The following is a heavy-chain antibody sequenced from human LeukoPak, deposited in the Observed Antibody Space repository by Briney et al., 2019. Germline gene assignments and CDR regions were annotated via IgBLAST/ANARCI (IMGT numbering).Heavy chain of an antibody. J-gene: IGHJ4*02. Sequence: NPSETLSLTCTVSGYSISSGYYWGWIRQPPGKGLEWIGSIYHSGSTYYNPSLKSRVTISVDTSKNQFSLKLSSVTAADTAVYYCAKISGYDFQFDYWGQGTLVTVSS. CDR1: GYSISSGYY. CDR2: IYHSGST. V-gene: IGHV4-38-2*02. D-gene: IGHD5-12*01. CDR3: AKISGYDFQFDY.